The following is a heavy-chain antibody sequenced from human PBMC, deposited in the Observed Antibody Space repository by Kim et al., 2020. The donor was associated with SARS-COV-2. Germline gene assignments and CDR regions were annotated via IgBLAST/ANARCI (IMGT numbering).Heavy chain of an antibody. V-gene: IGHV4-34*01. J-gene: IGHJ5*02. CDR1: GGSFSGYY. Sequence: SETLSLTCAVYGGSFSGYYWSWIRQPPGKGLEWIGEINHSGSTNYNPSLKSRVTISVDTSKNQFSLKLSSVTAADTAVYYCARVRSSGWYWNGFDPWGQGTLVTVSS. CDR3: ARVRSSGWYWNGFDP. D-gene: IGHD6-19*01. CDR2: INHSGST.